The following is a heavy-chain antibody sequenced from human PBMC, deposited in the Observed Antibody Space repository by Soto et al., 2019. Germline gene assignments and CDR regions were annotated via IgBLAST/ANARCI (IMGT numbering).Heavy chain of an antibody. Sequence: ASVKVSCKASGYTFTGYYMHWVRQAPGQRLEWMGWINPNSGGTNYAQKFQGWVTMTRDTSISTAYMELSRLRSDDTAVYYCARWSGDSSSPDHYFDYWGQGTLVTVSS. V-gene: IGHV1-2*04. CDR2: INPNSGGT. D-gene: IGHD6-6*01. J-gene: IGHJ4*02. CDR1: GYTFTGYY. CDR3: ARWSGDSSSPDHYFDY.